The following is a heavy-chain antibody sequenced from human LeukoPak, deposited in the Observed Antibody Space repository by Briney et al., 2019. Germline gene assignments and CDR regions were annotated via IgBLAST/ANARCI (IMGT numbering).Heavy chain of an antibody. CDR3: ARGDLYSSSVDY. J-gene: IGHJ4*02. CDR1: GYTFTGYY. CDR2: INPNSGGT. Sequence: ASVKVSCKASGYTFTGYYMHWVRQAPGQGLEWMGRINPNSGGTNYAQKFQGRVTMTRDTSISTAYMELSRLRSDDTAVYYCARGDLYSSSVDYWGQGTLVTVSP. D-gene: IGHD6-6*01. V-gene: IGHV1-2*06.